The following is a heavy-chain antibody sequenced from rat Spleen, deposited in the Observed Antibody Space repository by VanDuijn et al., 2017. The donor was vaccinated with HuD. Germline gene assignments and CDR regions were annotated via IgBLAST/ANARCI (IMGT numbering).Heavy chain of an antibody. V-gene: IGHV5-31*01. CDR3: ARVGDGDY. J-gene: IGHJ2*01. Sequence: EVKLVESGGGLVQPGRSLRLSCAASGFNFNDYWMGWVRQAPGKGLEWIASITNASGRTYYPDSVKGRFTLSRDNAKSTLYLQMDSLRSEDTATYYCARVGDGDYWGQGVMVTVSS. CDR1: GFNFNDYW. CDR2: ITNASGRT. D-gene: IGHD1-1*01.